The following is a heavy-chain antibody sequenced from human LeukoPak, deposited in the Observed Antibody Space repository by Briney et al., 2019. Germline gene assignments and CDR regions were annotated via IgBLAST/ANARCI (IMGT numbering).Heavy chain of an antibody. V-gene: IGHV1-46*01. Sequence: ASVKVSCKASGYTFTSYYMHWVRQAPRQGLWWMGIINPSGGRTNYAQKFQGRVTTTRDTTTSTVYMELRSARSGSTALYFCARAGSSRPPNWYLDRWGRGSLVT. D-gene: IGHD2-2*01. CDR2: INPSGGRT. CDR1: GYTFTSYY. CDR3: ARAGSSRPPNWYLDR. J-gene: IGHJ2*01.